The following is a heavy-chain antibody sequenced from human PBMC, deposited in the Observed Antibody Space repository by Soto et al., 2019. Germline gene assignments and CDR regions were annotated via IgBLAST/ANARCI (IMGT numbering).Heavy chain of an antibody. Sequence: PGGSLRLSCVVSGFIPSSYDMSWVRQAPGKGLEWVSGISGSGGATSYADSVKGRLTISRDNSKNTLYLQMNSLSAEDTAIYYCAKDAIMVSSSFNYFDFWGQGALVTVSS. J-gene: IGHJ4*02. CDR2: ISGSGGAT. V-gene: IGHV3-23*01. D-gene: IGHD6-13*01. CDR3: AKDAIMVSSSFNYFDF. CDR1: GFIPSSYD.